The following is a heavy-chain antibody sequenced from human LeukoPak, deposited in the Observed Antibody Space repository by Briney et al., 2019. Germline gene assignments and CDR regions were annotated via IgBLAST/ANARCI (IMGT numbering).Heavy chain of an antibody. D-gene: IGHD1-26*01. CDR3: AKSIVGIPLSVGYEY. V-gene: IGHV3-23*01. Sequence: PGGSLRLSCAASGFTFSSFAMSWFRQAPGKGLEWVSSISGSGGTTYYADSVKGRFTISRDNSKNTLYLQMNSLSAEDTAVYYCAKSIVGIPLSVGYEYWGQGALVAVSS. CDR2: ISGSGGTT. J-gene: IGHJ4*02. CDR1: GFTFSSFA.